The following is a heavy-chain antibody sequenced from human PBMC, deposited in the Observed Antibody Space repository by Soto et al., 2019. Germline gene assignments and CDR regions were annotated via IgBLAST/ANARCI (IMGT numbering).Heavy chain of an antibody. CDR3: AREMYYDILTGYSFGHYFDY. V-gene: IGHV1-18*01. CDR2: ISAYNGNT. J-gene: IGHJ4*02. CDR1: GYTFTSYG. D-gene: IGHD3-9*01. Sequence: ASVKVSCKASGYTFTSYGISWVRQAPGQGLEWMGWISAYNGNTNYAQKLQGRVTMTTDTSTSTAYMELRSLRSDDTAVYYCAREMYYDILTGYSFGHYFDYWGQGTLVTVSS.